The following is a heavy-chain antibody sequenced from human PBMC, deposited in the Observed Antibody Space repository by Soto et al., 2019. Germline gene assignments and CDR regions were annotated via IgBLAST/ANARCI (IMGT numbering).Heavy chain of an antibody. CDR1: GFTFSTYA. D-gene: IGHD6-19*01. Sequence: LRLSCAASGFTFSTYAMTWVRQAPGQGLEWVSSISFSGGTTYYAESVKGRFTISRDNSKNTLYLQMTSLRVDDTAIYFCAKEWAGDAFDIWGQGTMVTVSS. V-gene: IGHV3-23*01. J-gene: IGHJ3*02. CDR2: ISFSGGTT. CDR3: AKEWAGDAFDI.